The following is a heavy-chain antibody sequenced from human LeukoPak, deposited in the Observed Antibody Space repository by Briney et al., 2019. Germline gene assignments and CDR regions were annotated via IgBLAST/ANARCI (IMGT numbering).Heavy chain of an antibody. V-gene: IGHV3-23*01. D-gene: IGHD4/OR15-4a*01. J-gene: IGHJ4*02. CDR3: AKGGTNSYDY. Sequence: GGSLRLSCAASGFTFSSYGMAWVRQAPGRGPEWVSSISGSGGNTYYADFVKGRFTISRDNSENTLYLQVNSLRAEDTAIFYCAKGGTNSYDYWGQGTLVTVSS. CDR2: ISGSGGNT. CDR1: GFTFSSYG.